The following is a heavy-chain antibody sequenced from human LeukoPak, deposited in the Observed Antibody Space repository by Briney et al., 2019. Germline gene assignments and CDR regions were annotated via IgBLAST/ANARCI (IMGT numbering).Heavy chain of an antibody. CDR1: GGSISDINYY. V-gene: IGHV4-39*01. Sequence: SETLSLTCTVSGGSISDINYYWGWIRQPPGKGLEWIASIYYSGSTYYNPSLKSRVTISVDTSKKQFSLKLSSVTAAATAVYYCARIDFYGSGNYYFDYWGQGTLVTVSS. D-gene: IGHD3-10*01. CDR3: ARIDFYGSGNYYFDY. CDR2: IYYSGST. J-gene: IGHJ4*02.